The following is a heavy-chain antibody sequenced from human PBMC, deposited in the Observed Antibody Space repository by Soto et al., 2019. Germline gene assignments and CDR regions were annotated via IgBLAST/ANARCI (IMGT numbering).Heavy chain of an antibody. V-gene: IGHV1-69*06. J-gene: IGHJ4*02. Sequence: QVHLVQSEAEVKKPGSSVKVSCKAYGGTFSSYTVSWVRQAPGQGLEWVGGIIPVFNTTYYAQKFQGRVTILADKSTSTAYMELSNLRSEDTAVYYCARSLGRGWTPYWGQGTLVTVSS. D-gene: IGHD6-19*01. CDR1: GGTFSSYT. CDR3: ARSLGRGWTPY. CDR2: IIPVFNTT.